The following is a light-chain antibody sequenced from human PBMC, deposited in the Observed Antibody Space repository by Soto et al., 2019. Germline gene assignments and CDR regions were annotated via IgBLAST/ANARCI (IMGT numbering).Light chain of an antibody. J-gene: IGKJ2*01. Sequence: EIVLTQSPATLSLSPGERATLSCRASQTVSNYLLWYQQKPGQAPRLLIYDASNRATGIPARFSGSGSGTDFTLTISSLDPEDFAVYYCQQRSNWPTFGQGTKVDIK. CDR3: QQRSNWPT. CDR2: DAS. CDR1: QTVSNY. V-gene: IGKV3-11*01.